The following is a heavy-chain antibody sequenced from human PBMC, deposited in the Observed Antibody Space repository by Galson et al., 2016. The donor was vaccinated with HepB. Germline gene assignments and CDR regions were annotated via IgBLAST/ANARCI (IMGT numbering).Heavy chain of an antibody. J-gene: IGHJ5*02. V-gene: IGHV5-51*01. D-gene: IGHD3-9*01. CDR2: INPGDSDT. CDR1: GYSFTNYW. Sequence: QSGAEVKEPGESLKISCEGSGYSFTNYWIGWVRQMPGKGLEWMGIINPGDSDTRYSPSFQGQVTISADKSIGTAYLQWSRLKASDTAMYYCARGVADRPGYYWFDPGGQGTLVTVSS. CDR3: ARGVADRPGYYWFDP.